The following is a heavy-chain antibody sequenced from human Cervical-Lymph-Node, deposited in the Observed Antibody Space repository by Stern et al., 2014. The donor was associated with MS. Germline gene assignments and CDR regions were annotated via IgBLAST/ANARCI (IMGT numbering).Heavy chain of an antibody. CDR2: IYTSGIT. CDR3: AGEEGWRGSYYNTPYKGMDV. D-gene: IGHD1-26*01. J-gene: IGHJ6*02. V-gene: IGHV4-61*02. CDR1: GGSVSTGSYY. Sequence: QVQLQESGPGLVKPSQTLSLTCTVSGGSVSTGSYYWYWIRQPAGKGLEFIGRIYTSGITIYNPSPKSRVTISLDTSKTQFSLRLDSVTAADTAVYYCAGEEGWRGSYYNTPYKGMDVWGQGTMVTVSS.